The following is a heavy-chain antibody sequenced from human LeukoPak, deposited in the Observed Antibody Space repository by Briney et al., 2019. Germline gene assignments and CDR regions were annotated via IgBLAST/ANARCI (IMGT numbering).Heavy chain of an antibody. V-gene: IGHV4-39*07. CDR1: GGSISSSSYY. J-gene: IGHJ5*02. Sequence: PSETLSLTCTVSGGSISSSSYYWGWIRQPPGKGLEWIGSIYYSGSTYYNPSLKSRVTISVDTSKNQFSLKLSSVTAADTAVYYCASGYSGYAQGVPNWFDPWGQGTLVTVSS. CDR3: ASGYSGYAQGVPNWFDP. CDR2: IYYSGST. D-gene: IGHD5-12*01.